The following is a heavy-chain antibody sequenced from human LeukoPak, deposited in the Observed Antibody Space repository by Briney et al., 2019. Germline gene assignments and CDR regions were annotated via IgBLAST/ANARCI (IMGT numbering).Heavy chain of an antibody. J-gene: IGHJ4*02. Sequence: ASVKVSCKTSGYTFTGYYMHWVRQAPGQGLEWMGWINPNTGGTNYAQNFQGRVTMTSDTSISTAYMELSSPRSDDTAMYYCARAPMIVVVFPPRLDFWGQGTLVTVSS. CDR3: ARAPMIVVVFPPRLDF. V-gene: IGHV1-2*02. D-gene: IGHD3-22*01. CDR1: GYTFTGYY. CDR2: INPNTGGT.